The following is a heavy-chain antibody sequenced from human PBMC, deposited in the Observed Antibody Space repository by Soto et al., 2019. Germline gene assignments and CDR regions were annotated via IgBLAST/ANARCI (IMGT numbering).Heavy chain of an antibody. Sequence: ASVKVSCKASGGTFSSYAISWVRQAPGQGLEWMGGIIPIFGTANYAQKFQGRVTITADESTSTAYMELSSLRSEDTAVYYCARDRQDSSSSLVYWGQGTLVTVSS. V-gene: IGHV1-69*13. J-gene: IGHJ4*02. D-gene: IGHD6-6*01. CDR3: ARDRQDSSSSLVY. CDR2: IIPIFGTA. CDR1: GGTFSSYA.